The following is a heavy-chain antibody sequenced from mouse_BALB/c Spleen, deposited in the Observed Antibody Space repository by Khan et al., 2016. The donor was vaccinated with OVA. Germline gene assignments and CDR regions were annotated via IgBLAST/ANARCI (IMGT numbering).Heavy chain of an antibody. V-gene: IGHV2-9*02. Sequence: QVQLKESGPGLVAPSQSLSITCTVSGFSLPSYGVHWVRQPPGKGLEWLGVIWAGGSTTYNSALMSRLSISKDNSKSQVFLKMNSLQTEDTAMYYCARLEDIWGQGTTLTVSS. CDR2: IWAGGST. D-gene: IGHD1-3*01. J-gene: IGHJ2*01. CDR3: ARLEDI. CDR1: GFSLPSYG.